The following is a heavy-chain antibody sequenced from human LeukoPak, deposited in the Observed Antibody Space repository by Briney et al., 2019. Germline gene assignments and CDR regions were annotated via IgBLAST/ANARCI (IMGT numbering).Heavy chain of an antibody. V-gene: IGHV3-23*01. D-gene: IGHD3-3*01. CDR1: GFTFSNYA. CDR2: ISGSASST. CDR3: ARDASGDFWSGYYQYYFDY. J-gene: IGHJ4*02. Sequence: GGSLRLSCAASGFTFSNYAMSWVRQAPGKGLEWVSAISGSASSTYHADSVKGRFTISRDNSKNTLYLQMSSLRADDTAVYYCARDASGDFWSGYYQYYFDYWGQGTLVTVSS.